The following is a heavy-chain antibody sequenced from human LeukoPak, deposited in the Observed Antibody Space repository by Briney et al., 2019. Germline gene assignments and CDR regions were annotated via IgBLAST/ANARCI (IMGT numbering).Heavy chain of an antibody. J-gene: IGHJ3*02. Sequence: GGSLRLSCAAPGFTFSSYEMNWVRQAPGKGLEWVSYISSSGSTIYYADSVKGRFTISRDNAKNSLYLQMNSLRAEDTAVYYCARSRDYVWGSYRYRGAFDIWGQGTMVTVSS. CDR1: GFTFSSYE. V-gene: IGHV3-48*03. CDR3: ARSRDYVWGSYRYRGAFDI. D-gene: IGHD3-16*02. CDR2: ISSSGSTI.